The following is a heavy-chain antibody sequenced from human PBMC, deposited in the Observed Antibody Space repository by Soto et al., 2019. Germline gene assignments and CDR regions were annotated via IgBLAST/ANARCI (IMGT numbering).Heavy chain of an antibody. V-gene: IGHV1-8*01. D-gene: IGHD3-10*01. CDR3: ARVLLWFGAHWFDP. CDR2: MNPNNGNT. CDR1: GYTFTSYD. Sequence: QVQLVQSGAEVKKPGASVNVSCKASGYTFTSYDINWVRQATGQGLEWMGWMNPNNGNTGYAQMFQGRVTMTRNTSIRTADMGLSSLRSEDTAVYCCARVLLWFGAHWFDPWGQGTRVTVSS. J-gene: IGHJ5*02.